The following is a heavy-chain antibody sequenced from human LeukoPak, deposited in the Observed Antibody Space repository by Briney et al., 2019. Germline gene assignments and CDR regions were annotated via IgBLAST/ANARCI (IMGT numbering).Heavy chain of an antibody. CDR1: GGSISSSSYY. CDR3: ARAPPSIAAQSWFDP. Sequence: SETLSLICTVSGGSISSSSYYWGWIRQPPGKGLEWIGSIYYSGSTYYNPSLKSRVTISVDTSKNQYSLKLSSVTAADTAVYYCARAPPSIAAQSWFDPWGQGTLVTVSS. J-gene: IGHJ5*02. D-gene: IGHD6-6*01. CDR2: IYYSGST. V-gene: IGHV4-39*07.